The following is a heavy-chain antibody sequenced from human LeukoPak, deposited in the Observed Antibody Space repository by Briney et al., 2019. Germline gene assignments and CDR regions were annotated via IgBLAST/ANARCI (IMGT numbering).Heavy chain of an antibody. CDR1: GGSISSSSYY. CDR2: IYYSGST. Sequence: SETLSLTCTVSGGSISSSSYYWGWIRQPPGKGLGWIGSIYYSGSTYYNPSLKSRVTISVDTSKNQFSLKLSSVTAADTAVYYCARHRIGPGWFDPWGQGTLVTVSS. V-gene: IGHV4-39*01. CDR3: ARHRIGPGWFDP. J-gene: IGHJ5*02. D-gene: IGHD2-15*01.